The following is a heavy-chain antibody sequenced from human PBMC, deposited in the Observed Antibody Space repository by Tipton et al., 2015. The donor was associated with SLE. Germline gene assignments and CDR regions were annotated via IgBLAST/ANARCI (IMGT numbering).Heavy chain of an antibody. Sequence: TLSLTCAVYGGSFSGYYWSWIRQPPGKGLEWVGNTHYMGSTNFNPSLKSRVSISVDTSKSQFSLTLSSVTAADSAVYYCARGVFWTGYYLDYWGQGILVTVSS. CDR3: ARGVFWTGYYLDY. J-gene: IGHJ4*02. D-gene: IGHD3/OR15-3a*01. CDR2: THYMGST. CDR1: GGSFSGYY. V-gene: IGHV4-59*01.